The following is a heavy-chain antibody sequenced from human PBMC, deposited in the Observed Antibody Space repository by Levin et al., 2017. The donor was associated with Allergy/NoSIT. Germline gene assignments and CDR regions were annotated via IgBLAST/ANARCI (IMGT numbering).Heavy chain of an antibody. CDR1: GFSFGDFA. CDR2: IRNKGYGGTT. V-gene: IGHV3-49*03. J-gene: IGHJ3*02. Sequence: GGSLRLSCTVSGFSFGDFAMTWFRQAPGKGLEWIGLIRNKGYGGTTEYAASLKGNFTISRDDSKSIAYLQMNSLQTEDTAVYYCTRVGATAERTFDIWGQGTLVTVSS. D-gene: IGHD1-26*01. CDR3: TRVGATAERTFDI.